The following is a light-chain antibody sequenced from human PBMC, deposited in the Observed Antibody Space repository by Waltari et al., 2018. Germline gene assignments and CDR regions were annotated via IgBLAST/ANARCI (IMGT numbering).Light chain of an antibody. J-gene: IGKJ2*01. CDR2: DTS. V-gene: IGKV1-33*01. Sequence: DIQMTQSPSSLSASVADRVTITCQASQDINNYLNWYQQKPGKAPKSLIYDTSNLETGVPSRFSGSGSGTDFTFTINSLQPEDFATYYCQQYDNLPRTFGQGTKLEIK. CDR3: QQYDNLPRT. CDR1: QDINNY.